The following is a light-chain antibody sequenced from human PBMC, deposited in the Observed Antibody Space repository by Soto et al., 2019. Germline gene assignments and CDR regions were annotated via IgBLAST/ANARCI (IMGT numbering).Light chain of an antibody. V-gene: IGKV3-20*01. Sequence: EVVLTQSPGTLSLFPGERATLSCRASQSAYSSYLAWYQQKPGQAPRLLIYDASSRAPGIPDRFSGSGSGTDFTLTISRLEPADVGVYCCQQYGASPWTFGQGTKVEIK. CDR3: QQYGASPWT. CDR1: QSAYSSY. CDR2: DAS. J-gene: IGKJ1*01.